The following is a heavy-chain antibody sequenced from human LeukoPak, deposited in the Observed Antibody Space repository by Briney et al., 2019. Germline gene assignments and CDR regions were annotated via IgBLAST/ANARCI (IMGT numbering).Heavy chain of an antibody. Sequence: GSLRLSCAASGFTFSSYAMSWVRQAPGKGLEWVSGISGSGGSTYYADSVKGRFTISRDNSKNTLYLQMNSLRADDTAVFYCAKEELQVRSFQHWGQGTLVTVSS. CDR2: ISGSGGST. CDR3: AKEELQVRSFQH. J-gene: IGHJ1*01. CDR1: GFTFSSYA. V-gene: IGHV3-23*01. D-gene: IGHD1-7*01.